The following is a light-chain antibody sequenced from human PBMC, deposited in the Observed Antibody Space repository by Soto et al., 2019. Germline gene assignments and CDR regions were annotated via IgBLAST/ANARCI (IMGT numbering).Light chain of an antibody. Sequence: EMVMTQSPATLSVSPGERATLSCRSSQSVSTNLAWYQQKRGQAPRLLIYDASTRATGIPARFSGSGSGTEFNLTISSLQSEDFAIYYCRHYNNWPPETFGQGTKVDIK. CDR1: QSVSTN. V-gene: IGKV3-15*01. CDR2: DAS. CDR3: RHYNNWPPET. J-gene: IGKJ1*01.